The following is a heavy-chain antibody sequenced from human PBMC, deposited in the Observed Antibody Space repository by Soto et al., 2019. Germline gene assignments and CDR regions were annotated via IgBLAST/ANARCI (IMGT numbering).Heavy chain of an antibody. J-gene: IGHJ5*02. CDR1: GFSLSTSGVG. CDR3: APSSGLKYQRPNWYDP. Sequence: SGPTLVNPTQTLTLTCTFSGFSLSTSGVGVGWIRQPPGKALEWLALIYWDDDKRYSPSLKSRLTITKDTAKNQGGLTMTNMVPVATATYYSAPSSGLKYQRPNWYDPCAQGTLVTVSS. V-gene: IGHV2-5*02. D-gene: IGHD2-2*01. CDR2: IYWDDDK.